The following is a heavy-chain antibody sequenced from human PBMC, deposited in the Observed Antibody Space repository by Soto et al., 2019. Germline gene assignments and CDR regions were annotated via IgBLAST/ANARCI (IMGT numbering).Heavy chain of an antibody. CDR2: ISGSGGST. D-gene: IGHD3-22*01. J-gene: IGHJ4*02. Sequence: PGGSLRLSCASSGFTFSSYAMIWVRQAPGKGLEWVSAISGSGGSTYYADSVKGRFTISRDNSKNTLYLQMNSLRAEDTAVYYCAKDLNPYDSSGYYPDYWGQGTLVTVSS. V-gene: IGHV3-23*01. CDR1: GFTFSSYA. CDR3: AKDLNPYDSSGYYPDY.